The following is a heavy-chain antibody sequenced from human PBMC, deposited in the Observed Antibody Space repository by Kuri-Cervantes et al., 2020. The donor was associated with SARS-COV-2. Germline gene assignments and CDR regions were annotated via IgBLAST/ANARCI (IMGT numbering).Heavy chain of an antibody. V-gene: IGHV4-61*01. CDR2: IYYSGST. CDR3: ARDGGSSWDFDY. J-gene: IGHJ4*02. CDR1: GGSVSSGSYY. Sequence: SETLSLTCIVSGGSVSSGSYYWSWIRQPPGKGLEWIGYIYYSGSTNYNPSLKSRVTISVDTSKNQFSLKLSSVTAADTAVYYCARDGGSSWDFDYWGQGTLVSVSS. D-gene: IGHD6-13*01.